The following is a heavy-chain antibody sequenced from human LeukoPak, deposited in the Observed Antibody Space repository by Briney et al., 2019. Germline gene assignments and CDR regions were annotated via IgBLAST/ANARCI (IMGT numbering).Heavy chain of an antibody. J-gene: IGHJ5*02. CDR2: IYYSGST. CDR3: ARHRQTTVTTGFDP. CDR1: GDPISSSSYH. D-gene: IGHD4-17*01. Sequence: SETLSLTYTVSGDPISSSSYHWGWIRQPPGKGLEWIGRIYYSGSTYYNPSLKSRVTISIVTSKNQFSLKLTSVTAADTAVYYCARHRQTTVTTGFDPWGQGTLVTVSS. V-gene: IGHV4-39*01.